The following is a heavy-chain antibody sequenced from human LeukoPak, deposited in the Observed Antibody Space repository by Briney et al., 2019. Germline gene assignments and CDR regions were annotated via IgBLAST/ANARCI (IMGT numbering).Heavy chain of an antibody. CDR1: GGSISSSAYY. V-gene: IGHV4-39*02. CDR2: IYYSGTT. Sequence: PSETLSLTCTVSGGSISSSAYYWGWIRQPPGKGLEWIGSIYYSGTTYYNPSLKSRVTISVDTSKNHFSLKLSSVTAADTVVYYCARLISSSGNFDYWGQGTLVTVSS. CDR3: ARLISSSGNFDY. D-gene: IGHD6-6*01. J-gene: IGHJ4*02.